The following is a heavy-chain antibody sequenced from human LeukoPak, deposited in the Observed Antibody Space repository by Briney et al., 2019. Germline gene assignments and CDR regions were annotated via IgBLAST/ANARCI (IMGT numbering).Heavy chain of an antibody. J-gene: IGHJ4*02. CDR3: ARGVLPGDFDY. CDR1: GFTFSSYW. CDR2: ISSSGSTI. D-gene: IGHD4-17*01. Sequence: PGGSLRLSCAASGFTFSSYWISWVRQAPGKGLEWVSYISSSGSTIYYADSVKGRFTISRDNAKNSLYLQMNSLRAEDTAVYYCARGVLPGDFDYWGQGTLVTVSS. V-gene: IGHV3-48*04.